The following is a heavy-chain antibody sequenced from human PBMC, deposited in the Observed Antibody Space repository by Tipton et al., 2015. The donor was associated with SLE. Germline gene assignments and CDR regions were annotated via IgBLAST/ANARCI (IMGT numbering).Heavy chain of an antibody. Sequence: QLVQSGPEVKKPGSSVKVSCKASGGTFSRYSFSWVRQAPGQGPEWMGGIIPLFGTANYAQKFQDRVTITADESTNTVYMELSSLRSEDTALYYGAREGRALVGGSAYGYWGQGTLVTVSS. J-gene: IGHJ4*02. CDR3: AREGRALVGGSAYGY. CDR2: IIPLFGTA. V-gene: IGHV1-69*01. CDR1: GGTFSRYS. D-gene: IGHD1-26*01.